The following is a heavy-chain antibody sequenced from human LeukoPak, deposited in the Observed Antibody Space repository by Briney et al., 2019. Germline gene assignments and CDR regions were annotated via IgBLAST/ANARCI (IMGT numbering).Heavy chain of an antibody. CDR1: GGSISSGSYY. CDR2: IYTSGST. J-gene: IGHJ4*02. CDR3: ARDPLFDY. V-gene: IGHV4-61*02. Sequence: SQTLSLTCTVSGGSISSGSYYWSWIRQPAGKGLEWMGRIYTSGSTNYNPSLKSRVTISVDTSKNQFSLKLSSVTAADTAVYYCARDPLFDYWGQGTLVTVSS.